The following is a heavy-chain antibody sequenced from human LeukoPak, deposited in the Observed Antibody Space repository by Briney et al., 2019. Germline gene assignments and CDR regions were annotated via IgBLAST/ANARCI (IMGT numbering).Heavy chain of an antibody. V-gene: IGHV5-51*01. CDR1: GYSFTDYW. Sequence: GESLTISCRGSGYSFTDYWVAWVRHMPGKGLEWMGIIYPGDSDTRYSPSFQGQVTISADKSISTAYLQWSSLKASDTAMYYCARQEGATFLFDYWGQGTLVTVSS. J-gene: IGHJ4*02. CDR2: IYPGDSDT. D-gene: IGHD1-26*01. CDR3: ARQEGATFLFDY.